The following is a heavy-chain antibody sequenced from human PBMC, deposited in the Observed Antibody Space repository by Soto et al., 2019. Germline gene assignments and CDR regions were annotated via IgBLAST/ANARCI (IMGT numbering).Heavy chain of an antibody. V-gene: IGHV1-3*01. CDR2: INPDNGNT. Sequence: ASVKVSCKASGYTFTRYTMNWVRQAPGQRLEWMGWINPDNGNTKSSQKFQDRVIITRDTSASTAYMDLNSLRPEDTAVYHCVKGDTPMILIPVYFDYWGLGTLVTVSS. CDR1: GYTFTRYT. CDR3: VKGDTPMILIPVYFDY. J-gene: IGHJ4*02. D-gene: IGHD5-18*01.